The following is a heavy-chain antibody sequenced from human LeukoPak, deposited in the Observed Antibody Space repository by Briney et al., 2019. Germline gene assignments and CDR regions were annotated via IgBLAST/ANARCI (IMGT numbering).Heavy chain of an antibody. J-gene: IGHJ3*02. D-gene: IGHD6-6*01. CDR1: GFTFSDSA. Sequence: GRSLRLSCAASGFTFSDSAMTWVRQAPGKGLDWVSLISFSGANSYYADSVKGRFTISRDNSKDTLFLQMNSLRAEDTAIYYCARDRNSGSSLDIWGQGTMLTVSS. CDR2: ISFSGANS. V-gene: IGHV3-23*01. CDR3: ARDRNSGSSLDI.